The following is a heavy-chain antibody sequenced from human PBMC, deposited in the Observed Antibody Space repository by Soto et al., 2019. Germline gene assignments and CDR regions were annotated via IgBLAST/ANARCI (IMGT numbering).Heavy chain of an antibody. CDR1: GFTFSSYA. J-gene: IGHJ3*02. D-gene: IGHD2-2*01. CDR3: AKADDIVVVPAAMFSAFDI. Sequence: EVQLLESGGGLVQPGGSLRLSCAASGFTFSSYAMSWVRQAPGKGLEWVSAISGSGGSTYYADSVKGRFTISRDNSKNTLYLQMNSLGAEDTAVYYCAKADDIVVVPAAMFSAFDIWGQGTMVTVSS. V-gene: IGHV3-23*01. CDR2: ISGSGGST.